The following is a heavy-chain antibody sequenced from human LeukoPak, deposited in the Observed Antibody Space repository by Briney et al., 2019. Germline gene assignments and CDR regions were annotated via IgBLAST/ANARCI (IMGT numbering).Heavy chain of an antibody. CDR3: ARGNSGSHWGDHYFYMDV. CDR2: ITHNGGT. J-gene: IGHJ6*03. CDR1: GGSFRGYF. D-gene: IGHD1-26*01. Sequence: SETLSLTSAVYGGSFRGYFWGWVRQTPGKGLEWLGEITHNGGTNYMPSLSGRVSVFQDVSKNQFSLKLSSVTAADTGVYYCARGNSGSHWGDHYFYMDVWGKGTSVIVSS. V-gene: IGHV4-34*01.